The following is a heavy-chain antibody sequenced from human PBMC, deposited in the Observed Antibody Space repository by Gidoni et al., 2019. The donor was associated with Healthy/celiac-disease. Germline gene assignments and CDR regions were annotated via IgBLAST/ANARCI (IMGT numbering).Heavy chain of an antibody. V-gene: IGHV3-48*03. CDR1: GLTVSSYE. Sequence: EGQLAESGGGVVQPGGSLRLSCAAHGLTVSSYEMIWVRQAPGKGLGLVSYISSSCITISYADPVKVRFSISRDNAKNSLYLQMNSLGAEDTAVYYCARDVGSYDDAFDIWGQGTMVTVSS. CDR3: ARDVGSYDDAFDI. CDR2: ISSSCITI. D-gene: IGHD1-26*01. J-gene: IGHJ3*02.